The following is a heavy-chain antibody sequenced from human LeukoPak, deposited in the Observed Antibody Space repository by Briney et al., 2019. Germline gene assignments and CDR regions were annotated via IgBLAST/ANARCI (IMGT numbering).Heavy chain of an antibody. CDR1: GFTFSDYY. Sequence: GGSLRLSCAASGFTFSDYYMSWIRQAPGKGLEWVANIKQDGSEKYYVDSVKGRFTISRDNAKNSLYLQMNSLRAEDTAVYYCARDLIVVVPAAMPAGATDYWGQGTLVTVSS. J-gene: IGHJ4*02. D-gene: IGHD2-2*01. V-gene: IGHV3-7*01. CDR3: ARDLIVVVPAAMPAGATDY. CDR2: IKQDGSEK.